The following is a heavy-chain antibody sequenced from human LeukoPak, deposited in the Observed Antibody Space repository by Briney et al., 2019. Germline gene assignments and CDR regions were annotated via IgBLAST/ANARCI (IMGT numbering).Heavy chain of an antibody. CDR3: ARRGRAVTGSAHADY. CDR1: GYSFTNYW. J-gene: IGHJ4*02. CDR2: IYPGNSDT. Sequence: GESLKISCKGSGYSFTNYWIGWVRQMPGKGLEWMGIIYPGNSDTRYSQSFQGQVTISVDKPISTAYLQWSSLKASDTAMYFCARRGRAVTGSAHADYWGQGTLVTVSS. V-gene: IGHV5-51*01. D-gene: IGHD6-19*01.